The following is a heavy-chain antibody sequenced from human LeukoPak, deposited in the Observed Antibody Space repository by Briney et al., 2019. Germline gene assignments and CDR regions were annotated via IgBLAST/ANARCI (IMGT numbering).Heavy chain of an antibody. J-gene: IGHJ4*02. D-gene: IGHD5-24*01. Sequence: SVKVSCKASGGTFIIYAISWVRQAPGQGLEWMGRIIPIFGITNYVQKFQGRVTITADKSTSTAYMELSSLRSEDTAVYYCARGGGDGYNYRFDYWGQGTLVTVSS. CDR3: ARGGGDGYNYRFDY. CDR2: IIPIFGIT. CDR1: GGTFIIYA. V-gene: IGHV1-69*17.